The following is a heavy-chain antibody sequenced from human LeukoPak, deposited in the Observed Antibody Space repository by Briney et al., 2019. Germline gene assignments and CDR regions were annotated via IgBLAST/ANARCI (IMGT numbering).Heavy chain of an antibody. Sequence: GGSLRLSCSASGFPFSSHEMNWVRQAPGKGLEWVSLIHSGAGTYYADSLKGRFTISRDNPKNTLFLQMNSLRAEDTAVYYCARVPQQHWDFDLWGRGTLVTVSS. CDR2: IHSGAGT. J-gene: IGHJ2*01. D-gene: IGHD6-13*01. CDR3: ARVPQQHWDFDL. V-gene: IGHV3-53*01. CDR1: GFPFSSHE.